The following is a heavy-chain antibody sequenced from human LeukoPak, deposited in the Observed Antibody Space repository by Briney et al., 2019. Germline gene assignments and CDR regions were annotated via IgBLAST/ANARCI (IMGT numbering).Heavy chain of an antibody. D-gene: IGHD3-10*01. CDR1: GFTFSSYG. Sequence: PGGSLRLSCAASGFTFSSYGMHSVGQAPGKGLEWVAVISYDGSNKYYADSVKGRFTISRDNSKNTLYLQMNSLRAEDTAVYYCAKEKVDYYGSGYAFDIWGQGTMVTVSS. CDR2: ISYDGSNK. J-gene: IGHJ3*02. CDR3: AKEKVDYYGSGYAFDI. V-gene: IGHV3-30*18.